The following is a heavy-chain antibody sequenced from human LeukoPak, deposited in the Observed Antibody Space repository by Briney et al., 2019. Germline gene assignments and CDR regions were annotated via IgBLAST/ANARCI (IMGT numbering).Heavy chain of an antibody. V-gene: IGHV3-74*01. CDR1: GFTFSTYW. CDR3: ARDGAVAGAEYFQH. J-gene: IGHJ1*01. D-gene: IGHD6-19*01. Sequence: GGSLRLSCAASGFTFSTYWMHWVRQAPGKGLVWVSRINPDGTTTSYADSVKGRFTISRDNSKNTLYLQMNSLRAKDTAVYYCARDGAVAGAEYFQHWGQGTLVTVSS. CDR2: INPDGTTT.